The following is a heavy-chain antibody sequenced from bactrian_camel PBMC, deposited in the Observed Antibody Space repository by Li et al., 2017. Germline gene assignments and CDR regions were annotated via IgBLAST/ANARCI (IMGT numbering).Heavy chain of an antibody. CDR1: GFTFTDYG. J-gene: IGHJ4*01. CDR2: INTGTTT. V-gene: IGHV3S35*01. D-gene: IGHD1*01. Sequence: VQLVESGGDVVKPGGSLRLSCAASGFTFTDYGMSWVRQAPGKGLEWVAKINTGTTTEYADSVKGRFTISRDNAKNTVDLQMNSLKPDDTGMYYCSNVPLTSLAAGLEARGQGTQVTVS.